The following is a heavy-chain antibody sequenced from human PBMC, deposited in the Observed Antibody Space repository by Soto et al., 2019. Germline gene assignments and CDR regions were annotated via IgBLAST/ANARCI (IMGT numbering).Heavy chain of an antibody. V-gene: IGHV3-23*01. Sequence: GGSLRLSCAASGFSFSSYAMSWVRQAPGKGLEWVSAISGSGGSTYYADSVKGRFTISRDNSKNTLYLQMNSLRAEETAVYYCAKDPQGFSYYYDSSGPNWFDPWGQGTLVTVSS. D-gene: IGHD3-22*01. J-gene: IGHJ5*02. CDR1: GFSFSSYA. CDR2: ISGSGGST. CDR3: AKDPQGFSYYYDSSGPNWFDP.